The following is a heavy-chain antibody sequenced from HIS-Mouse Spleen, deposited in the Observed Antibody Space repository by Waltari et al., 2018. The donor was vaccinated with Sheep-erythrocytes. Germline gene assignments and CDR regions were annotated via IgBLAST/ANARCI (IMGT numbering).Heavy chain of an antibody. D-gene: IGHD1-26*01. CDR1: GGSISSYY. J-gene: IGHJ4*02. CDR2: IYYSGSN. Sequence: QVQLQESGPGLVKPSETLSLTCTVPGGSISSYYWSWIRQPPGKGLEWIWYIYYSGSNNQHPPLKSPVTQSVDTSKDQFPLKLSFVTAADTAVYYRGRLELGPFDYWGQGTLVTVSS. V-gene: IGHV4-59*08. CDR3: GRLELGPFDY.